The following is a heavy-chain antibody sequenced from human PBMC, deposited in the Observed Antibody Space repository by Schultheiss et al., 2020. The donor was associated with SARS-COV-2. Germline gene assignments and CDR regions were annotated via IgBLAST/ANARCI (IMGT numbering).Heavy chain of an antibody. J-gene: IGHJ4*02. D-gene: IGHD1-26*01. Sequence: GESLKISCKTSGYTFHSHWIGWVRQMPGKGLEWMGIIYPGDYETRYSPSFQGQVTISADKSISTAYLQWSSLKASDTAMYYCARLLIVGATPNVGWGQGTLVTVSS. CDR2: IYPGDYET. V-gene: IGHV5-51*01. CDR1: GYTFHSHW. CDR3: ARLLIVGATPNVG.